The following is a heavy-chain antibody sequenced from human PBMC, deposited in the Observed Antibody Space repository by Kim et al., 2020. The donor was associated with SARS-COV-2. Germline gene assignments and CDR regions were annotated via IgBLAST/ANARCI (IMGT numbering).Heavy chain of an antibody. CDR2: INAGNGDT. J-gene: IGHJ5*02. D-gene: IGHD1-1*01. CDR1: GYAFKNSY. CDR3: ARGSLGNANWFDP. V-gene: IGHV1-3*01. Sequence: ASVKVSCKASGYAFKNSYMHWVCQAPGQRLEWMGRINAGNGDTKDSEKFQGRVTITRDTSANTVYMELTSLRYEDTAVYYCARGSLGNANWFDPWGQGTLVTVSS.